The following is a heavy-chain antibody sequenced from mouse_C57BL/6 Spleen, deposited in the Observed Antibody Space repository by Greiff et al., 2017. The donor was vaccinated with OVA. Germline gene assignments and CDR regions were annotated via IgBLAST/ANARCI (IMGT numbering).Heavy chain of an antibody. Sequence: QVQLQQPGAELVKPGASVKLSCKASGYTFTSYWMHWVKQRPGQGLAWIGMIHPNSGSTNYNEKFKSKATLTVDKSSSTAYMQLSILTSEDSAVYYCSRNMITTPYYAMDYWGQGTSVTVSS. D-gene: IGHD2-4*01. CDR3: SRNMITTPYYAMDY. J-gene: IGHJ4*01. V-gene: IGHV1-64*01. CDR1: GYTFTSYW. CDR2: IHPNSGST.